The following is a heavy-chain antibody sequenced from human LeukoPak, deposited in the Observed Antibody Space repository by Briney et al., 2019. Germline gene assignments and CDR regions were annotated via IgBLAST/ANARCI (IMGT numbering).Heavy chain of an antibody. J-gene: IGHJ5*02. D-gene: IGHD3-3*01. CDR1: GYTFTGYY. CDR3: ARDLNFGVVIIRGWFDP. CDR2: INPNSGGT. V-gene: IGHV1-2*02. Sequence: ASVKVSCKASGYTFTGYYMRWVRQAPGQGLEWMGWINPNSGGTNYAQKFQGRVTMTRDTSISTAYMELSRLRSDDTAVYYCARDLNFGVVIIRGWFDPWGQGTLVTVSS.